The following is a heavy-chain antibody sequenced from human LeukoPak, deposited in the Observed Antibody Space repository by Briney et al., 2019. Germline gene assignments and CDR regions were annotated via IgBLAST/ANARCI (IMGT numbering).Heavy chain of an antibody. J-gene: IGHJ4*02. CDR2: INPNSGGT. D-gene: IGHD6-19*01. CDR1: GYTFTGYY. Sequence: GASVKVSCKASGYTFTGYYMHWVRQAPGQGLEWMGWINPNSGGTNYAQKFQGRVTMTRDTSISTAYMELSRLRSDDTAVYYCASLPAGYSSGWYDYWGQGTLVTVSS. V-gene: IGHV1-2*02. CDR3: ASLPAGYSSGWYDY.